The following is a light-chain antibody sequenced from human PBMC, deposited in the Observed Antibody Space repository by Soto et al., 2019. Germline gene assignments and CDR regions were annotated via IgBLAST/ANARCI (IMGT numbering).Light chain of an antibody. CDR2: EVS. V-gene: IGLV2-14*01. J-gene: IGLJ1*01. Sequence: QSALTQPASVSGSPGQSITISCTGTSSDVGGYNYVSWYQQHPGKAPKLMIYEVSNRPSGVSNRFSGSKSGNTASLTISGLRAEDEADYYCSSYTSSSTYNYVFGTGTKLTVL. CDR3: SSYTSSSTYNYV. CDR1: SSDVGGYNY.